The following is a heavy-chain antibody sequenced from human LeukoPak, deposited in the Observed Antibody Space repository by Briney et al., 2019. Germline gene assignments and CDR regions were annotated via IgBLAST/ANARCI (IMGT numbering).Heavy chain of an antibody. J-gene: IGHJ6*02. CDR3: AREVRGGSYYFYYYYGMDV. V-gene: IGHV4-31*03. Sequence: SETLSLTCTVSGGSISSGGYYWSWIRQHPGKGLEWIGYIYYSGSTYYNPSLKSRVTISVDTSKNQFSLKLSSVTAADTAVYYCAREVRGGSYYFYYYYGMDVWGQGTTVTVSS. CDR2: IYYSGST. D-gene: IGHD1-26*01. CDR1: GGSISSGGYY.